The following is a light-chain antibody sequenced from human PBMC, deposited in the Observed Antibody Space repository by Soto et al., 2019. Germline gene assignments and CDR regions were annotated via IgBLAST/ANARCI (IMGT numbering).Light chain of an antibody. CDR2: EGS. J-gene: IGLJ1*01. CDR1: SSDVGSYNF. V-gene: IGLV2-23*01. Sequence: QSALTQPASVSGSPGQSITISCTGTSSDVGSYNFVSWYQQHPGKAPKLMIYEGSKRPSGISNRLSGSKSGNTASLTISGLQDEDEADYYCCSYAGSPWVFGTGTKLTVL. CDR3: CSYAGSPWV.